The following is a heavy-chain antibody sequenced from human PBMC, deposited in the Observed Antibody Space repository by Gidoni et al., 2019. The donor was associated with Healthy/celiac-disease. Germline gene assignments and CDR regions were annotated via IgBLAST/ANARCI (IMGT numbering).Heavy chain of an antibody. Sequence: QVQLVESGGGVVQPGRSLRLSCAASGFPFSSYGLHWVRQAPGKGLEWVAVISYDGSNKYYADSVKGRFTISRDNSKNTLYLQMNSLRAEDTAVYYCAKAAPDSSGYYFASRGQGTLVTVSS. D-gene: IGHD3-22*01. J-gene: IGHJ4*02. CDR2: ISYDGSNK. CDR3: AKAAPDSSGYYFAS. CDR1: GFPFSSYG. V-gene: IGHV3-30*18.